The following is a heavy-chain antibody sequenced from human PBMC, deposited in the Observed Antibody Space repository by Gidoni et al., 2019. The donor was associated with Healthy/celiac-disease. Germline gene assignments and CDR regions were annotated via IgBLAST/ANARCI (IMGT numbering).Heavy chain of an antibody. V-gene: IGHV4-34*01. CDR3: ARIPSRTYSSGWYASGWGTFDY. Sequence: QVQLQQWGAGLLKPSETLSLTCAVYGGSFSGYYWSCIRQPPGQGLEWIGEINHSGSTNYNPSLKSRVTRSVDTSKNQFSLKLSSVTAADTAVYYCARIPSRTYSSGWYASGWGTFDYWGQGTLVTVSS. CDR2: INHSGST. J-gene: IGHJ4*02. CDR1: GGSFSGYY. D-gene: IGHD6-19*01.